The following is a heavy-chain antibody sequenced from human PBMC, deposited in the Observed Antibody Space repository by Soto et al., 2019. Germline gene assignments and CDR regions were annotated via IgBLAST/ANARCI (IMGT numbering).Heavy chain of an antibody. V-gene: IGHV1-8*01. Sequence: ASVKVSCKASGYTFTSYDINWVRQATGQGLEWMGWMNPNSGNTGYAQKFQGRVTMTRNTSISTAYMELSSLRSEDTAVYYCARGPGYCSGGSCYANRYYYYYMDVWGKGTTVTVSS. D-gene: IGHD2-15*01. CDR3: ARGPGYCSGGSCYANRYYYYYMDV. J-gene: IGHJ6*03. CDR2: MNPNSGNT. CDR1: GYTFTSYD.